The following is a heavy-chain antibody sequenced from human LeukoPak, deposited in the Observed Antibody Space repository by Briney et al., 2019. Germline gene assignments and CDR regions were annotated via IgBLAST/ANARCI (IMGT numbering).Heavy chain of an antibody. V-gene: IGHV4-39*07. CDR1: GDSISTTSYF. J-gene: IGHJ5*02. CDR3: ARVYSSTHHWFDT. D-gene: IGHD2-2*01. CDR2: IYYSGTT. Sequence: SETLSLTCTVSGDSISTTSYFWAWIRQPPGGGLEWIASIYYSGTTYYKSSLKSRVTISIERSKNHFSLNLNSLTAADTAVYYCARVYSSTHHWFDTWGQGIQVTVSA.